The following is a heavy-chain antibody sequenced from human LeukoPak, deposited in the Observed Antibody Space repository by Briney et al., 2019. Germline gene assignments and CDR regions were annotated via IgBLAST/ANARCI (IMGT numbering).Heavy chain of an antibody. CDR1: GYTFTGYY. D-gene: IGHD6-19*01. CDR2: INPNSGGT. CDR3: AREWDRGEVAGYYFDY. J-gene: IGHJ4*02. Sequence: ASVKVSCKASGYTFTGYYMHWVRQAPGQGLEWRGWINPNSGGTNYAQKIQGWVTMTRDTSISTAYMELSRLRSDATAVYYCAREWDRGEVAGYYFDYWGQGTLVTVSS. V-gene: IGHV1-2*04.